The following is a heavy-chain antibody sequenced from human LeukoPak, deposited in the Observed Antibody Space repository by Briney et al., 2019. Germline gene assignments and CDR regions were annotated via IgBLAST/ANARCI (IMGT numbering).Heavy chain of an antibody. D-gene: IGHD2-2*01. V-gene: IGHV3-30-3*01. CDR1: GFTFSTYA. CDR2: ISYDGSNR. CDR3: ARDQGYCTTTSCYSIGGYFDY. Sequence: GRSLRLSCAASGFTFSTYAMHWVRQAPGKGLEWVAVISYDGSNRYADSVKGRFTISRDSSRHTVYLQMNSLRGEDTAVYYCARDQGYCTTTSCYSIGGYFDYWGQGTLVTVSS. J-gene: IGHJ4*02.